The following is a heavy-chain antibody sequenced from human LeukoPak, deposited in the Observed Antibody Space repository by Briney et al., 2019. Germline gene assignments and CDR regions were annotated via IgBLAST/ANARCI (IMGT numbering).Heavy chain of an antibody. J-gene: IGHJ4*02. CDR1: GGSISSSSYY. V-gene: IGHV4-39*01. Sequence: SETLSLTCTVSGGSISSSSYYWGWIRQPPGKGLEWIGTISYSGSTYYNPSLKSRVTISVDTSKNQFSLKLSSVTAADTAVYSCARHRALGVILRYFDYWGQGTLVAVSS. CDR2: ISYSGST. D-gene: IGHD1-26*01. CDR3: ARHRALGVILRYFDY.